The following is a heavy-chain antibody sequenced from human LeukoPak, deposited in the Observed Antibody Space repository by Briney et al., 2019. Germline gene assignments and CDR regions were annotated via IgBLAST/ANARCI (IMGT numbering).Heavy chain of an antibody. CDR2: IYYSGST. CDR3: ARVSVAGNNWFDP. V-gene: IGHV4-39*07. J-gene: IGHJ5*02. Sequence: SETLSLTCTVSGGSISSSSYYWGWIRQPPGKGLEWIGSIYYSGSTNYNPSLKSRVTISVDTSKNQFSLKLSSVTAADTAVYYCARVSVAGNNWFDPWGQGTLVTVSS. CDR1: GGSISSSSYY. D-gene: IGHD6-19*01.